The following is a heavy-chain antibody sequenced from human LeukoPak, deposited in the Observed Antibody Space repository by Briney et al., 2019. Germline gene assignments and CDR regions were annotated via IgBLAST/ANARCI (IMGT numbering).Heavy chain of an antibody. CDR2: IYWNDDK. J-gene: IGHJ4*02. CDR1: GFSLSTSGVG. Sequence: SGPTLVKPPQTLTLTCTFSGFSLSTSGVGLGWIRQPPGKALEWLALIYWNDDKRYSPSLKSRLTITKDTSKNQVVLTMTNMDPVDTATFFFQDRAGIRYFDWLLFRDWGQGTLVTVSS. V-gene: IGHV2-5*01. CDR3: QDRAGIRYFDWLLFRD. D-gene: IGHD3-9*01.